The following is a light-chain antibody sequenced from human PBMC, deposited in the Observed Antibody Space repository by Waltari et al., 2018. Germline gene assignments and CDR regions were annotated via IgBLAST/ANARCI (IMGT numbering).Light chain of an antibody. CDR3: QQRANWPPRIT. Sequence: EIVLTQSPATLSLSPGERATLSCRASQSVSSSLAWYQQRPGQAPRLLIYDASSRAAGIPARFSGSGCGTDFTLTISSLDPEDFAVYYCQQRANWPPRITFGQGTRLEIK. CDR2: DAS. V-gene: IGKV3-11*01. CDR1: QSVSSS. J-gene: IGKJ5*01.